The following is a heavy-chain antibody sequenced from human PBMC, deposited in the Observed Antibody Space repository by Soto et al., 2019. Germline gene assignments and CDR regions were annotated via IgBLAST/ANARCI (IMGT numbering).Heavy chain of an antibody. Sequence: EVQLLESGGALVQPGGSLRLSCAASGFTFSSYAMSWVRQAPGKGLEWVSTISGSGGRTYYADSVTGRFTISRDNSKNTLYLQMTSLRAEDTAVYYCAKSGLHSSAMDVWGRGTTVTVSS. CDR2: ISGSGGRT. CDR3: AKSGLHSSAMDV. V-gene: IGHV3-23*01. CDR1: GFTFSSYA. D-gene: IGHD3-9*01. J-gene: IGHJ6*02.